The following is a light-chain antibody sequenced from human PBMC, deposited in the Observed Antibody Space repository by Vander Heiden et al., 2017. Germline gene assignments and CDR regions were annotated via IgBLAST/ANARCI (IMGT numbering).Light chain of an antibody. CDR1: QSVSSSY. CDR3: QQYGTSPLT. J-gene: IGKJ4*01. Sequence: EIVLTQSPGTLSLSPGERATLSCRASQSVSSSYLAWYQQKPCQAPRLLIYGASSRATGIPDRFSGSGSGTDFTLTISILEPEDFAVYYCQQYGTSPLTFGGGSKVEIK. V-gene: IGKV3-20*01. CDR2: GAS.